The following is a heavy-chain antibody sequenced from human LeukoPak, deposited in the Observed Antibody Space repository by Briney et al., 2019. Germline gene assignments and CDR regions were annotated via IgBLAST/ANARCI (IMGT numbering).Heavy chain of an antibody. Sequence: GESLKISCKGSGYSFTSYWIGWVRQMPGKGLEWMGIIYPGDSDTRYSPSFQGQVTISADKSISTAYLQWSSLKASDTAMYYCARLPYYYGSGNDWFDPWGQGTLVNVSS. CDR3: ARLPYYYGSGNDWFDP. CDR1: GYSFTSYW. CDR2: IYPGDSDT. V-gene: IGHV5-51*01. D-gene: IGHD3-10*01. J-gene: IGHJ5*02.